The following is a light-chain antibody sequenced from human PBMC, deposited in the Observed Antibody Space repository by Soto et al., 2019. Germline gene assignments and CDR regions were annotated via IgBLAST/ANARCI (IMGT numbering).Light chain of an antibody. V-gene: IGKV3-20*01. CDR3: QQYGSSGT. Sequence: SQSPATVSVSQGESDTLSCRASQSVSSNLAWHQQKPGQAPRLLIYGASSRATGIPDRFSGSGSGTDFTLTITRLEPEDFAVYYCQQYGSSGTFRLGTMV. J-gene: IGKJ1*01. CDR1: QSVSSN. CDR2: GAS.